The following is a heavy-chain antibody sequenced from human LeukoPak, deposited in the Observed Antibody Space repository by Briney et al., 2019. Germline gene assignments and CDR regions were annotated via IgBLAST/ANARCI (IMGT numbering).Heavy chain of an antibody. J-gene: IGHJ6*02. V-gene: IGHV1-2*02. Sequence: ASAKVSCKAFGYTFTGYYMHWVRQAPGQGLEWMGWINPNSGGTHHAQKFQGRVTVTTVTSNRKAHTAKSRLRSDDTAVYYCASDLLQLWSQRPDYCLDVWGQGTTVTV. CDR3: ASDLLQLWSQRPDYCLDV. D-gene: IGHD5-18*01. CDR1: GYTFTGYY. CDR2: INPNSGGT.